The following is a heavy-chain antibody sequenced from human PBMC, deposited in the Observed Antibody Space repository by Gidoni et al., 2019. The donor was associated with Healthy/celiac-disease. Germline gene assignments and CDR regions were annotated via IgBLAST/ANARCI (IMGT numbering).Heavy chain of an antibody. V-gene: IGHV1-69*04. J-gene: IGHJ4*02. CDR3: ATMVRGVIDY. Sequence: QVQLVQSGAEVKKPGSSVKVSCKASGGTFSSYAISWVRQAPGQGLEWMGRIIPILGIANYAQKFQCRVTITADKSTSTAYIELSSLRSEDTAVYYCATMVRGVIDYWGQGTLVTVSS. D-gene: IGHD3-10*01. CDR1: GGTFSSYA. CDR2: IIPILGIA.